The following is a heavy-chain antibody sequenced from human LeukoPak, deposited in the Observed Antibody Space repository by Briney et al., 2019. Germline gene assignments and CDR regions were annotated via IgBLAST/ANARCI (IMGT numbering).Heavy chain of an antibody. D-gene: IGHD6-13*01. CDR2: IYYSGST. Sequence: SETLSLTCTVSGCSISSYYWSWIRQAPGKGLEWVGYIYYSGSTNYNPSLKSRVTISVDTSKNQFSLKLSSVTAADTAVYYCARDRAAAHFDYWGQGTLVTVSS. V-gene: IGHV4-59*01. CDR3: ARDRAAAHFDY. CDR1: GCSISSYY. J-gene: IGHJ4*02.